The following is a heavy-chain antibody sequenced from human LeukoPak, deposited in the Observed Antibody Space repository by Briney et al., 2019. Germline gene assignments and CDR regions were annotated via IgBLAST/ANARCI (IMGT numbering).Heavy chain of an antibody. Sequence: GGSLRLSCTASGFTFSNHHMSWIRQAPGKGLEWVSNIRSSGNPTHYADSVRGRFTISRDNAKNSLYLHMNSLRAEDAAVYYCARSTDGSGSCYYYGMDVWGEGTTVTVSS. CDR1: GFTFSNHH. V-gene: IGHV3-11*01. CDR3: ARSTDGSGSCYYYGMDV. D-gene: IGHD3-10*01. CDR2: IRSSGNPT. J-gene: IGHJ6*01.